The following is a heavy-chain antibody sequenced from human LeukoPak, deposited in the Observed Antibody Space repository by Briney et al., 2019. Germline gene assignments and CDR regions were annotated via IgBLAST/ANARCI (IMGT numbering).Heavy chain of an antibody. D-gene: IGHD3-9*01. V-gene: IGHV3-48*04. CDR2: ISSSSSTI. CDR1: GFTFSSYS. Sequence: GGSLRLSCAASGFTFSSYSMNWVRQAPGKGLEWVSYISSSSSTIYYADSVKGRFTISRENAKNSLYLQMNSLRAEDTAVYYCARAYYDILTGYYRYYYYYMDVWGKGTTVTVSS. J-gene: IGHJ6*03. CDR3: ARAYYDILTGYYRYYYYYMDV.